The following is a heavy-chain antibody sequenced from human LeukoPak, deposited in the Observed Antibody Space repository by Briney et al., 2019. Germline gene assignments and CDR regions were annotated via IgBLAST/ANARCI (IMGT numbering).Heavy chain of an antibody. CDR2: ISSGGGST. CDR1: GFTFSNYA. CDR3: ARDLRWTEYQLPSEAFDI. J-gene: IGHJ3*02. Sequence: GGSLRLSCAASGFTFSNYAMSWVRQAPGKGLEWVSAISSGGGSTYYADSVKGRFTISRDNSKNTLYLQMNSLRAEDTAVYYCARDLRWTEYQLPSEAFDIWGQGTMVTVSS. D-gene: IGHD2-2*01. V-gene: IGHV3-23*01.